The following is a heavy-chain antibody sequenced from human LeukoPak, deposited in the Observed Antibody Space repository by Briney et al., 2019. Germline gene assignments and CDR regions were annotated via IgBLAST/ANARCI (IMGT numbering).Heavy chain of an antibody. Sequence: SQTLSLTCTVSGGSISSGGYYWSWIRQHPGRGLEWIGYIYYSGSTYYNPSLKSRVTISVDTSKNQFSLRLSSVTAADTAVYYCAREGLDTAFDYWGQGTLVTVSS. J-gene: IGHJ4*02. CDR2: IYYSGST. V-gene: IGHV4-31*03. CDR3: AREGLDTAFDY. CDR1: GGSISSGGYY. D-gene: IGHD5-18*01.